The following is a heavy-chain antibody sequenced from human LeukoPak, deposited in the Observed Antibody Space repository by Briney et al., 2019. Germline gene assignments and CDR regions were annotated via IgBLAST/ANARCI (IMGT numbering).Heavy chain of an antibody. CDR3: ATDRPRLYYDSSGHAWHTADY. V-gene: IGHV1-24*01. CDR1: GYTLTELS. D-gene: IGHD3-22*01. Sequence: ASVKVSCKVSGYTLTELSMHWVRQAPGKGLEWMGNFDPEDDETIYAQKFQDRVTLTEDTSTDTAYMELSSLRSEDTAVYYCATDRPRLYYDSSGHAWHTADYWGQGTLVTVSS. CDR2: FDPEDDET. J-gene: IGHJ4*02.